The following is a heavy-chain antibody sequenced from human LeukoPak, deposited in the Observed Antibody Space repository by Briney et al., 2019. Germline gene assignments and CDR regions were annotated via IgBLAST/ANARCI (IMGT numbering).Heavy chain of an antibody. V-gene: IGHV1-46*01. CDR1: GYTFTNYH. CDR2: INPSAGST. J-gene: IGHJ4*02. CDR3: ARGYSYGYFFY. Sequence: ASVKVSCRASGYTFTNYHIHWVRQAPGQGLEWMGIINPSAGSTSYVQKFQGRVTMTRDTSTSTVYMELSSLRSEDTAVYYCARGYSYGYFFYWGQGTLVTVSS. D-gene: IGHD5-18*01.